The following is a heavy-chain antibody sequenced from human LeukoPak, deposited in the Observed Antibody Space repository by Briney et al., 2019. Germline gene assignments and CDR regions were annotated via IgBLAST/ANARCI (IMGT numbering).Heavy chain of an antibody. V-gene: IGHV1-18*01. CDR1: GYDFTNNG. J-gene: IGHJ4*02. CDR3: ARGGPFPSSSSSREYYLDY. Sequence: ASVKVSCKASGYDFTNNGISWVRQAPGQGLEWMGWRSIYNGNTDYKLQGRVTMTTDTSTNTAYMEVRSLRSDDTAVYYCARGGPFPSSSSSREYYLDYWGQGTLVTVSS. D-gene: IGHD6-6*01. CDR2: RSIYNGNT.